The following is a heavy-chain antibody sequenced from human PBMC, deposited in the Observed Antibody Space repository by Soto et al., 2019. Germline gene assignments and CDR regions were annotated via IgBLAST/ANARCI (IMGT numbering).Heavy chain of an antibody. CDR2: INPSGGST. D-gene: IGHD6-13*01. V-gene: IGHV1-46*01. Sequence: GASVKVSCKASGYTFTSYYMHWVRQAPGQGLEWMGIINPSGGSTSYAQKFQGRVTMTRDTSTSTVYMELSSLRSEDTAVYYCARDRVVAAAGRQYYYYYGMDVWGQGTTVTVSS. CDR1: GYTFTSYY. CDR3: ARDRVVAAAGRQYYYYYGMDV. J-gene: IGHJ6*02.